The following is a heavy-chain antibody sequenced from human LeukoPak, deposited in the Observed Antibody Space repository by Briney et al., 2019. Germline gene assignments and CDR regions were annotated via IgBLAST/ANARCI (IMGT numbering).Heavy chain of an antibody. J-gene: IGHJ5*02. D-gene: IGHD4-11*01. CDR3: TRGMDHINYAWFDP. CDR2: MNIDGSEK. CDR1: GFTFSNYW. Sequence: VGSLRLSCAASGFTFSNYWMGWARQAPGKRPEWVANMNIDGSEKYYADSVKGRFSISRDNARNSVYLQMNSLRVEDTAVYYCTRGMDHINYAWFDPWGQGTLVIVSS. V-gene: IGHV3-7*01.